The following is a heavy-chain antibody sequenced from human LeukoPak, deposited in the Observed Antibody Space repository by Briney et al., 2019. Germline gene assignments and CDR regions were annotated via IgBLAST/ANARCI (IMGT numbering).Heavy chain of an antibody. J-gene: IGHJ6*04. CDR3: ARDYSSSWYRYYYGMDV. CDR2: ISYDGSNK. Sequence: GGSLRLSCAASGFTFSSYAMHWVRQAPGKGLEWVAVISYDGSNKYYGDSVKGRFTISRDNSKNTLYLQMNSLRAEDTAVYYCARDYSSSWYRYYYGMDVWGKGTTVTVSS. V-gene: IGHV3-30*04. D-gene: IGHD6-13*01. CDR1: GFTFSSYA.